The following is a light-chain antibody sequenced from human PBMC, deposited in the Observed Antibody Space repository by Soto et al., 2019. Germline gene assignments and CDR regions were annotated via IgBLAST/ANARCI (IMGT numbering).Light chain of an antibody. CDR3: QQYGRSPFT. CDR1: QSVSSNN. CDR2: GAS. V-gene: IGKV3-20*01. Sequence: EMVLTQSPGTLSLSPGERATLSCRASQSVSSNNLAWYQQRPGQAPRVVIYGASTRATGIPERCSGSGSGTDFTLNISRLEPEDFAVYYCQQYGRSPFTFGPGTKGDIK. J-gene: IGKJ3*01.